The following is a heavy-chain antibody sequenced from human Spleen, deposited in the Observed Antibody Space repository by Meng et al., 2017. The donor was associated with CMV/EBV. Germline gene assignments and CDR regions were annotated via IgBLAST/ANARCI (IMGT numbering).Heavy chain of an antibody. CDR3: ANRGLDSSGYYLDYFDY. Sequence: GESLKISCVASGFTFSAYTMHWVRQAPGKGLEWLALTSSDGSTVFYADSVRGRFTISRDNSKDTLYLQMHSLRAEDTAVYYCANRGLDSSGYYLDYFDYWGQGTLVTVSS. V-gene: IGHV3-30-3*01. D-gene: IGHD3-22*01. CDR2: TSSDGSTV. J-gene: IGHJ4*02. CDR1: GFTFSAYT.